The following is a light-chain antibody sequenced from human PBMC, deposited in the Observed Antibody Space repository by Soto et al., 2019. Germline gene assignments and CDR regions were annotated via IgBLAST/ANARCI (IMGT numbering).Light chain of an antibody. CDR1: QSISSSF. CDR2: GAS. Sequence: EIVLTQSPGTLSLSPGERATLSCRASQSISSSFLAWYQQRPGQSPRLIIYGASSRATGIPDRFSGSGSGTDFTLTISRLDLEDSAFYYCQQYVTSSWTFGQGTKVAIK. V-gene: IGKV3-20*01. J-gene: IGKJ1*01. CDR3: QQYVTSSWT.